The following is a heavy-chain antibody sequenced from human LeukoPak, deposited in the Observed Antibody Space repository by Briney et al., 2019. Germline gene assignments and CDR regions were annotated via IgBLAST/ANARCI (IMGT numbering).Heavy chain of an antibody. CDR1: GGSSSSYY. CDR3: ARARADSSSWYYYYYMDV. J-gene: IGHJ6*03. Sequence: PSETLSLTCTVSGGSSSSYYWSWIRQPPGKGPERIAHIYYSGSTNYNPSLKSRVTISVDTSKNQFPLKLSSVTAADTAVYYCARARADSSSWYYYYYMDVWGKGTTVTVSS. CDR2: IYYSGST. V-gene: IGHV4-59*01. D-gene: IGHD6-13*01.